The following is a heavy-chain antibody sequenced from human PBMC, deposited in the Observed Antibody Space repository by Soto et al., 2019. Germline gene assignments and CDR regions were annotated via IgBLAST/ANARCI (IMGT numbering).Heavy chain of an antibody. CDR2: IIPIFGTA. J-gene: IGHJ5*02. CDR3: ARDLKTDYYDSSGYPNNWFDP. V-gene: IGHV1-69*06. D-gene: IGHD3-22*01. Sequence: ASVKVSCKASGGTFSSYAISWVRQAPGQGLELMGGIIPIFGTANYAQKFQGRVTITADKSTSTAYMELSSLRSEDTAVYYCARDLKTDYYDSSGYPNNWFDPWGQGTLVTVSS. CDR1: GGTFSSYA.